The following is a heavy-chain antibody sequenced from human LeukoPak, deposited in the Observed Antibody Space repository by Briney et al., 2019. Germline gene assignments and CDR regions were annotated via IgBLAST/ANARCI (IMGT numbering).Heavy chain of an antibody. J-gene: IGHJ4*02. Sequence: ASVKVSRKASGYTFTGYYMHWVRQAPGQGLEWMGWINPNSGGTNYAQKFQGRVTMTRDTSISTAYMELSRLRSDDTAVYYCARVQYYYGSGSYYEYFDYWGQGTLVTVSS. D-gene: IGHD3-10*01. CDR3: ARVQYYYGSGSYYEYFDY. V-gene: IGHV1-2*02. CDR1: GYTFTGYY. CDR2: INPNSGGT.